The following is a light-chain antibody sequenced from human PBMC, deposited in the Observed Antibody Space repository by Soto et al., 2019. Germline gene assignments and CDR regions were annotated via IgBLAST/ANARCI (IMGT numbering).Light chain of an antibody. CDR1: SSAVGIYNY. V-gene: IGLV2-14*01. CDR3: TSFTTSSIWV. CDR2: EVY. J-gene: IGLJ3*02. Sequence: QSALTQPASVSVSPGQSITISCTGTSSAVGIYNYVSWYQQHPGKAPKLIICEVYNRPSGVSNRFSGSKSGNTASLTISGLRPEDEADYYCTSFTTSSIWVFGGGTKLTVL.